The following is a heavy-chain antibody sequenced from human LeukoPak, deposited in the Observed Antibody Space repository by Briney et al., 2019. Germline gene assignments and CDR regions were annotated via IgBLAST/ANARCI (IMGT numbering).Heavy chain of an antibody. V-gene: IGHV1-2*02. CDR3: AVAPGDY. CDR1: GYTFTGYY. CDR2: INPNTGDT. D-gene: IGHD2-21*01. Sequence: VKVSCKASGYTFTGYYMHWVRQAPGQGLEWMGWINPNTGDTHYAQKFQGRVTLTRDTSITTVYMELSKLTSDDTAIFYCAVAPGDYWGQGTLVTVSS. J-gene: IGHJ4*02.